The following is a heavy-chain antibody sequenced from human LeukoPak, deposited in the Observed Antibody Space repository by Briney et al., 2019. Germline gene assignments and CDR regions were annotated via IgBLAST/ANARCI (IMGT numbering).Heavy chain of an antibody. J-gene: IGHJ4*02. CDR1: GFTVSSNY. CDR2: ISSSSSYI. CDR3: ARGRYGSGSYYPEESFDY. V-gene: IGHV3-21*01. Sequence: PGGSLRLSCAASGFTVSSNYMNWVRQAPGKGLEWVSSISSSSSYIYYADSVKGRFTISRDNAKNSLYLQMNSLRAEDTAVYYCARGRYGSGSYYPEESFDYWGRGTLVTVSS. D-gene: IGHD3-10*01.